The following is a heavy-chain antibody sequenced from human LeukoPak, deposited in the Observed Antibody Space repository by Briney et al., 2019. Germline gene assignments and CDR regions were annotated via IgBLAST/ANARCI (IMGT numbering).Heavy chain of an antibody. J-gene: IGHJ3*02. CDR1: GGSISSGGYS. CDR2: IYHSGST. V-gene: IGHV4-30-2*01. D-gene: IGHD1-26*01. Sequence: KASETLSLTCAVFGGSISSGGYSWSWIRQPPGKGLEWIGYIYHSGSTYYNPSLKSRVTISVDRSKNQFSLKLSSVTAADTAVYYCARVPRAGATSDAFDIWGQGTMVTVSS. CDR3: ARVPRAGATSDAFDI.